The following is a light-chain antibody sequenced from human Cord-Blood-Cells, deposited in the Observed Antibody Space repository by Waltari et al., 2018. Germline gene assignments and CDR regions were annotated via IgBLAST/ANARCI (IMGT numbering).Light chain of an antibody. CDR1: SSDVGGYNY. CDR2: DVS. J-gene: IGLJ2*01. CDR3: SSYTSSSTLEVV. V-gene: IGLV2-14*01. Sequence: QSALTQPASVSGSPGQSITISCTGTSSDVGGYNYVSWYQQHPGKAPKLMIYDVSNRPSGVSNRFSGSNSRNTASLTISGLQAEDEADYYCSSYTSSSTLEVVFGGGTKLTVL.